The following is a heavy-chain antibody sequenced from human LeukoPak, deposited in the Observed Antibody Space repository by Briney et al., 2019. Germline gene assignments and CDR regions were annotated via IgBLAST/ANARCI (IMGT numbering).Heavy chain of an antibody. CDR3: ARVYGGPHDY. CDR2: IYYSGST. Sequence: SETQSLTCTVSGGSISSYYWSWIRQPPGKGLEWIGYIYYSGSTYYNPSLKSRVTISVDTSKNQFSLKLSSVTAADTAVYYCARVYGGPHDYWGQGTLVTVSS. D-gene: IGHD4-23*01. CDR1: GGSISSYY. J-gene: IGHJ4*02. V-gene: IGHV4-59*12.